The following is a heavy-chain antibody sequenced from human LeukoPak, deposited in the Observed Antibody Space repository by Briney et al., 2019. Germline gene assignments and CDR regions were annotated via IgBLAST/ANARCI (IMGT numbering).Heavy chain of an antibody. D-gene: IGHD6-13*01. CDR2: IYYSGST. J-gene: IGHJ4*02. CDR1: GYSISSGYY. V-gene: IGHV4-61*01. Sequence: PSETLSLTCTVSGYSISSGYYWSWLRQPPGKGLEWIGYIYYSGSTNHNPSLRSRVTMSVDTSKIQFSLKLSSVTAADTAVYYCARGIAAAGWFYFDYWGQGTQVTVSS. CDR3: ARGIAAAGWFYFDY.